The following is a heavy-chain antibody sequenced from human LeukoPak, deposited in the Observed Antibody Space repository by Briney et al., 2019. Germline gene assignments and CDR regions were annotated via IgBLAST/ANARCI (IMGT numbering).Heavy chain of an antibody. CDR1: GFTFSNHA. CDR3: ARQTGEFDY. V-gene: IGHV3-23*01. D-gene: IGHD7-27*01. Sequence: GGSLRLSCAASGFTFSNHAMNWVRQAPGKGLEWVSIISGSGTVTYYADSVKGRFTISRDNSRNTLYLQMNSLRAEDTAVYYCARQTGEFDYWGQGTLVTVSS. CDR2: ISGSGTVT. J-gene: IGHJ4*02.